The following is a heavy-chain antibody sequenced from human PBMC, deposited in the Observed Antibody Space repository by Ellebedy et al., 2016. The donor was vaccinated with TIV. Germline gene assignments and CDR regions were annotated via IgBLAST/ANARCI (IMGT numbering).Heavy chain of an antibody. Sequence: GGSLRLXCAASGFTISSYWMTWVRQAPGKGLEWVANINRDGSTKHYVDSVQGRFTISRDNAKNSLYLQMNSLRAEDTAVYYCAKDRRTGIYEGMNYWGQGTLVTVSS. CDR2: INRDGSTK. CDR1: GFTISSYW. CDR3: AKDRRTGIYEGMNY. V-gene: IGHV3-7*01. J-gene: IGHJ4*02. D-gene: IGHD2-21*01.